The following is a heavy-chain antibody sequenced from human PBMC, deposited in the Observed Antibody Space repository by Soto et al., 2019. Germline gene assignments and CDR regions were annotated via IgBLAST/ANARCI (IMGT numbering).Heavy chain of an antibody. CDR1: GGSISSSNHY. J-gene: IGHJ3*02. CDR3: ARRELEPTNNDAFHI. CDR2: IYYSGST. V-gene: IGHV4-39*01. Sequence: SETLSLTCAVSGGSISSSNHYWDWIRQPPGKGPEWIGRIYYSGSTYYNPSLKSRVTISVDTSKNQFSLKLSSVTAADTAVYYCARRELEPTNNDAFHIWGQGTMVTVSS. D-gene: IGHD1-1*01.